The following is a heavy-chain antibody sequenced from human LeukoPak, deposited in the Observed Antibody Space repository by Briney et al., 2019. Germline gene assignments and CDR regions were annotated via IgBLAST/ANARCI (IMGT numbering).Heavy chain of an antibody. CDR2: ISGSGGST. D-gene: IGHD3-22*01. J-gene: IGHJ4*02. V-gene: IGHV3-23*01. CDR3: AKDLKVVVITDFDY. Sequence: GGSLRLSCAASGFTFSSYAMSWVRQAPGKGLEWVSAISGSGGSTYYADSVKSRFTISRDNSKNTLYLQMNSLRAEDTAVYYCAKDLKVVVITDFDYWGQGTLVTVSS. CDR1: GFTFSSYA.